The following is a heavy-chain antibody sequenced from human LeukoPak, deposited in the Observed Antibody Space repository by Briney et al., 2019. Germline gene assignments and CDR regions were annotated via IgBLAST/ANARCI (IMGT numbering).Heavy chain of an antibody. Sequence: SETLYLAWTVSGGCISSYYWSWNRQPPGSGLDRSGSIYSSGYATYNPSLKSRVTIPVDTSKNQCSLKLSSVAAADTAVYYCARGLVLRYFDWPTGFDYWGQGTLVTVSS. CDR2: IYSSGYA. V-gene: IGHV4-59*01. CDR1: GGCISSYY. CDR3: ARGLVLRYFDWPTGFDY. D-gene: IGHD3-9*01. J-gene: IGHJ4*02.